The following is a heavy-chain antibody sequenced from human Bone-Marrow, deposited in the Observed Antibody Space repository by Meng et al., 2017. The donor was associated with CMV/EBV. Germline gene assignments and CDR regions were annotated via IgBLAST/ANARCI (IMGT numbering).Heavy chain of an antibody. Sequence: GESLKISCAASGFTFSSYAMSWVRQAPGKGLEWVSAISGSGGSTYYADSVKGRFTISRDNSKNTLYLQMNSLRAEDTAVYYCARGEDGGSYYYFGVIRYYFDYWGQGTLVTVSS. CDR3: ARGEDGGSYYYFGVIRYYFDY. J-gene: IGHJ4*02. CDR2: ISGSGGST. V-gene: IGHV3-23*01. CDR1: GFTFSSYA. D-gene: IGHD1-26*01.